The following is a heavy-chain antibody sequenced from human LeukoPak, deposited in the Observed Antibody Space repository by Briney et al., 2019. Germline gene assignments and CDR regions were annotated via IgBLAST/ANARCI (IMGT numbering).Heavy chain of an antibody. CDR3: SDFGYTD. CDR2: IRSDASYK. D-gene: IGHD5-18*01. Sequence: PGGSLRLYCTASGTTFTSAWMSWVRQAPGKGLEWVATIRSDASYKRYVDSARGRFTISRDNATNSLYLEMSALRVEDTAVYYCSDFGYTDWGKGTLVTVSS. V-gene: IGHV3-7*01. CDR1: GTTFTSAW. J-gene: IGHJ4*02.